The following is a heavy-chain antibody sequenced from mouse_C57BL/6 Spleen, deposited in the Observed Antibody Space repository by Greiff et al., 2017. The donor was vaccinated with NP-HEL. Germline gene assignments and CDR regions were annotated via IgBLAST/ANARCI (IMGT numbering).Heavy chain of an antibody. CDR3: ARTQPPKSYYFDY. CDR1: GYTFTSYG. Sequence: QVQLQQSGAELARPGASVKLSCKASGYTFTSYGISWVKQRTGQGLEWIGEIYPRSGNTYYNEKFKGKATLTADKSSSTAYMELRSLTSEDSAVYFCARTQPPKSYYFDYWGQGTTLTVSS. J-gene: IGHJ2*01. CDR2: IYPRSGNT. V-gene: IGHV1-81*01. D-gene: IGHD6-1*01.